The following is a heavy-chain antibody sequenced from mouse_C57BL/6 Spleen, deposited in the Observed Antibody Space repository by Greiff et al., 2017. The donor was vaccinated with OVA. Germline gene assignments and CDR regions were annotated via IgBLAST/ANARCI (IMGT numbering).Heavy chain of an antibody. V-gene: IGHV1-54*01. CDR1: GYAFTNYL. CDR2: INPGSGGT. Sequence: QVQLQQSGAELVRPGTSVKVSCKASGYAFTNYLIEWVKQRPGQGLEWIGVINPGSGGTNYNEKFKGKATLTADKSSSTAYMQLSSLTSEDSAVYFCAWDNYAMDYWGQGTSVTVSS. CDR3: AWDNYAMDY. J-gene: IGHJ4*01. D-gene: IGHD4-1*01.